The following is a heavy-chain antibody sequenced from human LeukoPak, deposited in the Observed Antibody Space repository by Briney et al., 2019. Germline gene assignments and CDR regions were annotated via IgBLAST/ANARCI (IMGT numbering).Heavy chain of an antibody. V-gene: IGHV3-30-3*01. CDR2: ISHDGNSK. CDR3: ARAVGYRTNDLCPGVY. Sequence: GGSLRLSCAASGFSFSSFAMHWVRQTPGKGLEWVAVISHDGNSKYYADSVEGRFTISRDNSKNTLYLQMNSLRAEDTAVYYCARAVGYRTNDLCPGVYWGQGTLVTVSS. CDR1: GFSFSSFA. J-gene: IGHJ4*02. D-gene: IGHD2-8*01.